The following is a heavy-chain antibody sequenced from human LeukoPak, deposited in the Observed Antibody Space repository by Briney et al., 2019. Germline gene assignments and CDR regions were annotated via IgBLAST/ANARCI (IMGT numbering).Heavy chain of an antibody. D-gene: IGHD1-14*01. Sequence: SETLSLTCTVSGGSISSYYWSWIRQPAGKGLEWIGRIYTSGCTNYNPSLKSRVTISVDTSKNQFSLKLSSVTAADTAVYYCARGWSGAGTTSDYYYMDVWGKGTTVTVSS. J-gene: IGHJ6*03. CDR2: IYTSGCT. V-gene: IGHV4-4*07. CDR1: GGSISSYY. CDR3: ARGWSGAGTTSDYYYMDV.